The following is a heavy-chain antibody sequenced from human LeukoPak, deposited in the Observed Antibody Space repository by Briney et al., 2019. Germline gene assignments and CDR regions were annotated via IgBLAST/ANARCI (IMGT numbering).Heavy chain of an antibody. V-gene: IGHV3-7*01. CDR2: INQGASEK. J-gene: IGHJ3*02. D-gene: IGHD5-18*01. CDR1: GFTFSSYV. CDR3: ARGPHLALDTEDAFDI. Sequence: GGSLRLSCAVSGFTFSSYVMRWVRQAPGKGLEWVSNINQGASEKYYVDSVKGRFTICRDNGKKSLYLQMNSLRVEDTAVYYFARGPHLALDTEDAFDIWGQGTMVTVSS.